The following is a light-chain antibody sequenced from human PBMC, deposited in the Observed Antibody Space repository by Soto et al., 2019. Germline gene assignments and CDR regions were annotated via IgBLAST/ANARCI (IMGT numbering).Light chain of an antibody. J-gene: IGKJ5*01. CDR3: QQYYNWPRT. V-gene: IGKV3-15*01. Sequence: EILMTQSPATLSVSPGERATLSCRASESIYTNLAWYQQRPGQAPRLLFYGASTRETGLPARFSGTGSGTEFTLTINSLQAEDSAVYYCQQYYNWPRTFGQGTRLEIK. CDR1: ESIYTN. CDR2: GAS.